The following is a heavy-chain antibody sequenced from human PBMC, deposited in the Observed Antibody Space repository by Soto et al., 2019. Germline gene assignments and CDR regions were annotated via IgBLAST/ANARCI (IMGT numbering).Heavy chain of an antibody. J-gene: IGHJ4*02. V-gene: IGHV4-34*01. CDR2: INHSGGT. D-gene: IGHD4-17*01. Sequence: QVQLQQWGAGLLKPSETLSLTCAVYGGSFSGYYWSWIRQPPGKGLEWIGEINHSGGTNYNPALTGRVNKSVDTSKNQFSLKLSSVTAANTAVYYCASTTTVTERPYSFGYRGQGSLVTVSS. CDR3: ASTTTVTERPYSFGY. CDR1: GGSFSGYY.